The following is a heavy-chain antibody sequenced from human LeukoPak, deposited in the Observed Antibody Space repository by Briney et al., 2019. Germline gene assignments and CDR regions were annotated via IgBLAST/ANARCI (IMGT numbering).Heavy chain of an antibody. CDR3: ARDLADVDPYFLH. CDR2: ISSSSTYI. CDR1: GFTFSTYS. J-gene: IGHJ1*01. Sequence: PGGSLRLSCGASGFTFSTYSMNWVRQAPGKGLEWVSSISSSSTYIYYADSVKGRFTISRDNAENSLYLQMNSLRAEDTAVYYCARDLADVDPYFLHWGQGTLVTVSS. V-gene: IGHV3-21*01.